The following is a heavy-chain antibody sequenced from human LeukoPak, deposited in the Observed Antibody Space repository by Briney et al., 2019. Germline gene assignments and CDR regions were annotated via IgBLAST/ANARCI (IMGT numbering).Heavy chain of an antibody. J-gene: IGHJ4*02. CDR3: ARDGSGYLGFDS. CDR1: GFTFSSYA. D-gene: IGHD3-9*01. V-gene: IGHV3-23*01. Sequence: GSLRLSCAASGFTFSSYAMSWVRQAPGKGLEWVSAISGSGGSTYYADSVKGRFTISRDNSKNTLYLQMNSLRAEDTAVYYCARDGSGYLGFDSWGQGTLVTVSS. CDR2: ISGSGGST.